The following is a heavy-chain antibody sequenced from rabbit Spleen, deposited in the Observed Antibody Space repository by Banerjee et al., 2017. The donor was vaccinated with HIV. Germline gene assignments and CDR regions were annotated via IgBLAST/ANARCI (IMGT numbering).Heavy chain of an antibody. J-gene: IGHJ4*01. CDR3: ARFYAGYGDFGYAAM. V-gene: IGHV1S40*01. D-gene: IGHD7-1*01. Sequence: QSLEESGGGLVKPGASLTLTCTASGFSLTASDFIYWVRQAPGKGLEWIACVYAGSSGNTYYASWAKGRFAISKTSSTTVTLQMTSLTAADTATYFCARFYAGYGDFGYAAMWGPGTLVTVS. CDR1: GFSLTASDF. CDR2: VYAGSSGNT.